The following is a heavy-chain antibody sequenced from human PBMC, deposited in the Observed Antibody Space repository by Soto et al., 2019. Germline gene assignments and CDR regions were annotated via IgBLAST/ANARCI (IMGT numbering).Heavy chain of an antibody. CDR3: TGIAAAGTPLGY. CDR1: GFTFSDYY. D-gene: IGHD6-13*01. CDR2: ISSSGSTI. J-gene: IGHJ4*02. V-gene: IGHV3-11*01. Sequence: GGSLRLSCAASGFTFSDYYMSWIRQAPGKGLEWVSYISSSGSTIYYADSMKGRFTISRDNAKNSLYLQMNSLRAEDTAVYYCTGIAAAGTPLGYWGQGTLVTVSS.